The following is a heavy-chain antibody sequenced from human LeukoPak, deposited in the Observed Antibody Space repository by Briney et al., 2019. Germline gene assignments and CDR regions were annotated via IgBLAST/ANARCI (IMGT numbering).Heavy chain of an antibody. CDR3: ARVPDCGGDCYSAGVDNWFDP. CDR1: GGTFSSYA. D-gene: IGHD2-21*01. V-gene: IGHV1-69*13. Sequence: SVKVSCKASGGTFSSYAISWVRQAPGQGLEWMGGIIPIFGTANYAQKFQGRVTITADESTSTAYMELSRLRSDDTAVYYCARVPDCGGDCYSAGVDNWFDPWGQGALVTVSS. CDR2: IIPIFGTA. J-gene: IGHJ5*02.